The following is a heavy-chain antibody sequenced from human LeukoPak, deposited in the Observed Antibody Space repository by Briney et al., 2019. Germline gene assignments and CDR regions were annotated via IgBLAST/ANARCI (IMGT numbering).Heavy chain of an antibody. J-gene: IGHJ6*02. Sequence: PGGSLRLSRAASGFTFSNAWMNWVRQAPGKGLEWVGRFKGKTDGGTTDYGAPVKGRFTISRDDSKNTLYLQMNSLKTEDTAVYYCTTDLYNYGMDVWGQGTTVTVSS. CDR1: GFTFSNAW. CDR2: FKGKTDGGTT. CDR3: TTDLYNYGMDV. V-gene: IGHV3-15*07.